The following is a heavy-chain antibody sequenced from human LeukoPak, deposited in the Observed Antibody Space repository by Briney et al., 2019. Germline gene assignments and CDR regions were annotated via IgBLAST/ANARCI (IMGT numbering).Heavy chain of an antibody. D-gene: IGHD3-10*01. J-gene: IGHJ4*02. CDR2: IYYSGST. Sequence: SETLSLTCTVSGGSISSSSYYWGWIRQPPGKGLEWIGSIYYSGSTYYNPSLKSRVTISVDTSKNQFSLKLSSVTAADTAVYYSARWGDSEAYGSGSYDKYYFDYWGQGTLVTVSS. CDR1: GGSISSSSYY. CDR3: ARWGDSEAYGSGSYDKYYFDY. V-gene: IGHV4-39*01.